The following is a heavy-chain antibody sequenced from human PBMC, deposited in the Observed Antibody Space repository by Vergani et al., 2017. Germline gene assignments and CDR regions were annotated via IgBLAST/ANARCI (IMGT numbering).Heavy chain of an antibody. D-gene: IGHD3-10*01. CDR3: ASGSWFGELLPLPFDY. CDR2: IYYSGST. CDR1: GGSISSGDYY. Sequence: QVQLQESGPGLVKPSQTLSLTCTVSGGSISSGDYYWGWIRQPPGKGLEWIGYIYYSGSTYSNPSLKSRVTISVDTSKNQFSLKLSSVTAADTAVYYCASGSWFGELLPLPFDYWGQGTLVTVSS. J-gene: IGHJ4*02. V-gene: IGHV4-30-4*01.